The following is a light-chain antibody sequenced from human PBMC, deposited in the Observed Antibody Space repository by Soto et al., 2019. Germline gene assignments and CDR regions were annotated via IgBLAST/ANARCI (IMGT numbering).Light chain of an antibody. Sequence: EIVLTQSPATLSFSRGRIATLSCSASQSVSSYLAWYQQKPGQAPRLLIYDASNRATGIPDRFSGSGSGTDFTLTISRLEPEDFAVYYCQQYGSSPGITFGQGTRLEIK. CDR3: QQYGSSPGIT. V-gene: IGKV3-20*01. CDR1: QSVSSY. J-gene: IGKJ5*01. CDR2: DAS.